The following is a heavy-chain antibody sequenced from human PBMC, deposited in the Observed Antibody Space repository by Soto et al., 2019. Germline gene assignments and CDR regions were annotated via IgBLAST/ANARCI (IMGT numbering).Heavy chain of an antibody. CDR1: GGTFSSYA. CDR2: IIPIFGTA. D-gene: IGHD3-3*01. J-gene: IGHJ6*02. V-gene: IGHV1-69*13. Sequence: SVKVSCKASGGTFSSYAISWVRQAPGQGLEWMGGIIPIFGTANYAQKFQGRVTITADESTSTAYMDLSSLRSEDTAVYYCARGIGITIFGVVTPPAYMDVWGHGTTVTVSS. CDR3: ARGIGITIFGVVTPPAYMDV.